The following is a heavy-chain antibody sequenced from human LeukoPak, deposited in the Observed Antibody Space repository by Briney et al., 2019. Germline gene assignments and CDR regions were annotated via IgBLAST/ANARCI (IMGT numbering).Heavy chain of an antibody. Sequence: GGSLRLSCAASGFTLSNYWMGWVRRAPRKGLEWVANINQDGSEKHYVDFLKGRFTISRDNANNSLYLQMNSLRAEDTAVYYCARVWSRVDQFGSWGQGAMVTVSS. CDR2: INQDGSEK. D-gene: IGHD2-8*02. CDR1: GFTLSNYW. J-gene: IGHJ3*02. CDR3: ARVWSRVDQFGS. V-gene: IGHV3-7*01.